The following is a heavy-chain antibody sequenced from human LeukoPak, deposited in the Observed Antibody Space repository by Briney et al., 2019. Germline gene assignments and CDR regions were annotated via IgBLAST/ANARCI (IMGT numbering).Heavy chain of an antibody. D-gene: IGHD1-26*01. CDR3: AKDQGVGATHEFDN. J-gene: IGHJ4*02. V-gene: IGHV3-21*06. CDR2: ISSSSRYK. CDR1: GFTFSSYS. Sequence: PGGSLRLSCAASGFTFSSYSMNWVRQAPGKGLEGVSSISSSSRYKYYEDSVNGRFTISRDNAKNSLYLQMNSLRAEDTAVYYCAKDQGVGATHEFDNWGQGTLVTVSS.